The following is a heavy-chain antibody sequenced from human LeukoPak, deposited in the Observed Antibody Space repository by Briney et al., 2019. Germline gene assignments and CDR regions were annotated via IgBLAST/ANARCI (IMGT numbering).Heavy chain of an antibody. V-gene: IGHV4-38-2*01. D-gene: IGHD2-2*01. CDR3: SRAPNLYCSSTSCYFYYFDY. CDR2: IYHSGST. CDR1: GYSISSGYY. Sequence: SETLSLTCAVSGYSISSGYYWGWIRQPPGKGLEWIGSIYHSGSTYYNPSLKSRVTISVDTSKNQFSLELSSVTAADTAVYYCSRAPNLYCSSTSCYFYYFDYWGQGTLVTVSS. J-gene: IGHJ4*02.